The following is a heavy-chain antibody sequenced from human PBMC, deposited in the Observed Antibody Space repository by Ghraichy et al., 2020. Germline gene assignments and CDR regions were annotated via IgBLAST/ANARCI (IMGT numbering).Heavy chain of an antibody. Sequence: GASLRLSCAASGFTFSTFAMHWVRQAPGKGLEWVAVISNDGSKTYYADSMKGRFTISRDNSKNTLYLQMNSLRAEDTAVYYCAHSYCNSSNCYNFEYWGQGTLVTVSS. CDR3: AHSYCNSSNCYNFEY. CDR2: ISNDGSKT. J-gene: IGHJ4*02. V-gene: IGHV3-30*04. D-gene: IGHD2-2*01. CDR1: GFTFSTFA.